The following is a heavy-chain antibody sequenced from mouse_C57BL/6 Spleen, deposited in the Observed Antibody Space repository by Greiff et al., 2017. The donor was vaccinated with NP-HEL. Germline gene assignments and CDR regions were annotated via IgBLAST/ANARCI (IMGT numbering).Heavy chain of an antibody. CDR3: ARCGYDADYFDY. CDR1: GYTFTDYY. CDR2: INPNNGGT. V-gene: IGHV1-26*01. J-gene: IGHJ2*01. D-gene: IGHD2-2*01. Sequence: VQLQQSGPELVKPGASVKISCKASGYTFTDYYMNWVKQSHGKSLEWIGDINPNNGGTSYNQKFKGKATLTVDKSSSTAYMELRSLTSEDSAVYYCARCGYDADYFDYWGQGTTLTVSS.